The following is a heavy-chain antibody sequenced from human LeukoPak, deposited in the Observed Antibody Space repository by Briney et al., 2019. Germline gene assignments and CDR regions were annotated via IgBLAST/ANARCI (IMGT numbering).Heavy chain of an antibody. CDR2: IKQDGSEK. CDR1: GFTFSSYA. V-gene: IGHV3-7*04. CDR3: ARVLGYPLTYYFDY. Sequence: PGGSLRLSCAASGFTFSSYAMSWVRQAPGKGLEWVANIKQDGSEKYYVDSVKGRFTISRDNAKNSLYLQMNSLRAEDTAVYYCARVLGYPLTYYFDYWGQGTLVTVSS. D-gene: IGHD3-10*02. J-gene: IGHJ4*02.